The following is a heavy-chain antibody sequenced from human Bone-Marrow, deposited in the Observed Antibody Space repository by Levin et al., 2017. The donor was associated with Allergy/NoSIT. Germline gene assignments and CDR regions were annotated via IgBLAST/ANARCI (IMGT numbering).Heavy chain of an antibody. D-gene: IGHD6-6*01. CDR3: ARDRSYGDGFDI. CDR2: ISPNNGAT. J-gene: IGHJ3*02. V-gene: IGHV1-2*02. CDR1: GYTFTDHY. Sequence: GESLKISCKASGYTFTDHYMHWVRQAPGQGLEWMGWISPNNGATNYAQRFRGRVTMARDTSITTAYMELSGLRSDDTAVYYCARDRSYGDGFDIWGQGTMVTVS.